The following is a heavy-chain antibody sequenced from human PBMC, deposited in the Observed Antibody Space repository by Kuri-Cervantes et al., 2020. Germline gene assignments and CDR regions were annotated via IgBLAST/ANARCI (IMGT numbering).Heavy chain of an antibody. J-gene: IGHJ3*02. CDR2: IYWDDDR. CDR3: ARSLMITFGGVIAFDAFDI. Sequence: SGPTLVKPTQTLTLTCTFSGFSLNTGEVGVGWIRQPPGKALEWLALIYWDDDRRYGTSLKTRLTISKDTSKNQVVLTMTNTDPVDTATYYCARSLMITFGGVIAFDAFDIWGQGAMVTVSS. CDR1: GFSLNTGEVG. V-gene: IGHV2-5*05. D-gene: IGHD3-16*02.